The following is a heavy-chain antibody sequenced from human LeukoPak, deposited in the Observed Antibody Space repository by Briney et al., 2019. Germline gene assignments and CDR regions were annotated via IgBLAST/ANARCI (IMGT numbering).Heavy chain of an antibody. CDR3: ARDLPMLHLIMGY. V-gene: IGHV1-69*05. CDR2: IIPIFGTA. J-gene: IGHJ4*02. Sequence: SVKVSCKASGGTFSSYAISWVRQAPGQGLEWMGRIIPIFGTANYPQKFQGRVTITTDESTSTAYMELSSLRSEDTAVYYCARDLPMLHLIMGYWGQGTLVTVSS. CDR1: GGTFSSYA. D-gene: IGHD2-2*01.